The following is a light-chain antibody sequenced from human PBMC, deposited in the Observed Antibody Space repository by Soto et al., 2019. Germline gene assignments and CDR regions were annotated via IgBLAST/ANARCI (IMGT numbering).Light chain of an antibody. CDR2: DAS. V-gene: IGKV1-5*01. J-gene: IGKJ2*01. CDR3: QQYSSYSS. CDR1: QSISGW. Sequence: DIQMTQSPSTLSASVGDRVTITCRASQSISGWLAWYQQKPGKAPNLLISDASSLESGVPSRFSGSGSGTEFTLTSSGLQHDDFATYYCQQYSSYSSFGQGTKLEIK.